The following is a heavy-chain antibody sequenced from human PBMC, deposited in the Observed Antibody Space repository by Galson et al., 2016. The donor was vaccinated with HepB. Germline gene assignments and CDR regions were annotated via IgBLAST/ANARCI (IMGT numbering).Heavy chain of an antibody. V-gene: IGHV4-59*01. CDR1: GGSISAFS. Sequence: SETLSLTCTVSGGSISAFSWSWIRQPPGKGLEWIGYIYYSGSTEYNPSLKSRVTISIDTSKNQFSLKLTSVTAADTAVYYCARYYYDSSGYYYRFDPWGQGTLVTVSS. J-gene: IGHJ5*02. D-gene: IGHD3-22*01. CDR2: IYYSGST. CDR3: ARYYYDSSGYYYRFDP.